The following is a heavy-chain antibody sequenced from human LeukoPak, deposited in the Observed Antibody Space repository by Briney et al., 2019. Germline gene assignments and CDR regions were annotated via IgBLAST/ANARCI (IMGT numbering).Heavy chain of an antibody. CDR2: IWYDGSKT. CDR1: GFTFSSYA. CDR3: ARGRSTVTTGRFDY. D-gene: IGHD4-17*01. J-gene: IGHJ4*02. V-gene: IGHV3-30*04. Sequence: GGSLRLSCAASGFTFSSYAMHWVRQAPGKGLEWVAVIWYDGSKTYYADSVKGRFTISRDNSKDTLFLQMNSLRAEDTAVYYCARGRSTVTTGRFDYWGQGTLATVSS.